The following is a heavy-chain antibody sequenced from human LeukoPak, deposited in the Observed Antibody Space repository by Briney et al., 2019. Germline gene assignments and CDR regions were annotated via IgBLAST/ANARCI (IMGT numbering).Heavy chain of an antibody. Sequence: PSETLSLTCTVSGGSISSYYWSWIRQPPGKGLEWIGYIYYSGSTNYNPSLKSRVTISIDTSKNQFSLKLSSVTAADTAVYYCARRRVWFEEYSYYYYGMDVWGQGTTVTVSS. J-gene: IGHJ6*02. CDR2: IYYSGST. CDR3: ARRRVWFEEYSYYYYGMDV. CDR1: GGSISSYY. V-gene: IGHV4-59*08. D-gene: IGHD3-10*01.